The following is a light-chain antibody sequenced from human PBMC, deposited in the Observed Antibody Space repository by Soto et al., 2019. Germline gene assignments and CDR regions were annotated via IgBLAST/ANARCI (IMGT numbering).Light chain of an antibody. CDR3: QQYVTWPLT. V-gene: IGKV3-15*01. J-gene: IGKJ4*01. CDR1: QSVSGK. CDR2: GAS. Sequence: EIVMTQSPATLSVSPGERATLSCRASQSVSGKLAWYQQKPGQAPRLIIYGASTRAPGIPARFSGRGSGTQFTLTISSLQSEDFAVYYCQQYVTWPLTFGGGTKVESK.